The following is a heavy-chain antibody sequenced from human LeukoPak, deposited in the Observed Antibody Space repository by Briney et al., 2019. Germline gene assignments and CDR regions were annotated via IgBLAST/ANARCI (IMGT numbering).Heavy chain of an antibody. CDR2: IYTSGST. V-gene: IGHV4-4*07. CDR3: ARDRSSRTTVTTRYFDL. D-gene: IGHD4-17*01. CDR1: GGSISSYY. Sequence: SETLSLTCTVSGGSISSYYWSWIRQPAGKGLEWIGRIYTSGSTNYNPSLKSRVTMSVDPSKNQFSLKLSSVTAADTAVYYCARDRSSRTTVTTRYFDLWGRGTLVTVSS. J-gene: IGHJ2*01.